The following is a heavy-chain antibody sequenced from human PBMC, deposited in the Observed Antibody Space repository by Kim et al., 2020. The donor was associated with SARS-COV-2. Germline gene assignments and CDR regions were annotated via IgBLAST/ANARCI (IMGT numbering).Heavy chain of an antibody. J-gene: IGHJ5*02. CDR3: ARAPPGRRFDP. CDR2: INHSGST. Sequence: SETLSLTCAVYGGSFSGYYWSWIRQPPGKGLEWIGEINHSGSTNYNPSLKSRVTISVDTSKNQFSLKLSSVTAADTAVYYCARAPPGRRFDPWGQGTLVT. V-gene: IGHV4-34*01. CDR1: GGSFSGYY.